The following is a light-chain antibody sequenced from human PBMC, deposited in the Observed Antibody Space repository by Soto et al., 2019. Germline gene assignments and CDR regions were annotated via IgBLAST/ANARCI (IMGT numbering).Light chain of an antibody. CDR2: NDG. CDR1: NIGGKS. CDR3: QVWGSNADPYVL. Sequence: SYELTQPPSVSVAPGKTARITCGGNNIGGKSVHWYQLKPDQAPVLIIYNDGDRPSGIPERFSGSNSGNTATLTVSWVESGDEADYYCQVWGSNADPYVLFGGGTKLTVL. V-gene: IGLV3-21*04. J-gene: IGLJ2*01.